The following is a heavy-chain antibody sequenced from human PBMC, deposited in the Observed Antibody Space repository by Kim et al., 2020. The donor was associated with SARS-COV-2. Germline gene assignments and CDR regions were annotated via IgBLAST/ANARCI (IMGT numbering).Heavy chain of an antibody. Sequence: SQTLSLTCAISGDSVSSNSAAWNWIRQSPSRGLEWLGRTYYRSKWYNDYAVSVKSRITINPDTSKNQFSLQLNSVTPEDTAVYYCAREGGLHDDNYGGWYPTYSYSGMDVWGQGTTVTVSS. J-gene: IGHJ6*02. CDR2: TYYRSKWYN. CDR1: GDSVSSNSAA. D-gene: IGHD6-19*01. CDR3: AREGGLHDDNYGGWYPTYSYSGMDV. V-gene: IGHV6-1*01.